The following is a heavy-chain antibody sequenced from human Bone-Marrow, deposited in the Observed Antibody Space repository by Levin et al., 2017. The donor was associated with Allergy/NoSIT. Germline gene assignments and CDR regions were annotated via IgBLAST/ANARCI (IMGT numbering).Heavy chain of an antibody. CDR2: MNPNSGNA. V-gene: IGHV1-8*01. D-gene: IGHD3-9*01. J-gene: IGHJ6*02. CDR1: GYTFTSYD. CDR3: ASRLGASGDV. Sequence: GESLKISCKASGYTFTSYDINWVRQATGQGLEWMGWMNPNSGNAGYAQKFQGRVTMTRNTSISTAYMELSSLRSEDTAVYYCASRLGASGDVWGQGTTVTVSS.